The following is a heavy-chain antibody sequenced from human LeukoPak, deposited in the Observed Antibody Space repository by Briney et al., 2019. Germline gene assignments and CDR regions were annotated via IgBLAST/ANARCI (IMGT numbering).Heavy chain of an antibody. D-gene: IGHD2-15*01. CDR1: GGSFSGYY. CDR2: INHSGST. V-gene: IGHV4-34*01. CDR3: ARRSRLHIVDAATAVAY. Sequence: SETLSLTCAVYGGSFSGYYWSWIRQPPGKGLERIGDINHSGSTNYNPSLKSRVTISLDTSKNQFSLKLSSVTAADTAVYYCARRSRLHIVDAATAVAYWGQGTLVTVSS. J-gene: IGHJ4*02.